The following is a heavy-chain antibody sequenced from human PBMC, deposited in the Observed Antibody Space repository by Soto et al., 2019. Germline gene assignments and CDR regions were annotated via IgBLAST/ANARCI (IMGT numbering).Heavy chain of an antibody. Sequence: EVQLVESGGGLVQPGGSLKLSCAASGFTFSGSAMHWVRQASGKGLEWVGRIRSKANSYATAYAASVKGRFTISRDDSKNTAYLQMNSLKTEDTAVYYCTRAQMPGDCYSSCAFDIWGQGTMVTVSS. CDR2: IRSKANSYAT. J-gene: IGHJ3*02. V-gene: IGHV3-73*01. CDR3: TRAQMPGDCYSSCAFDI. CDR1: GFTFSGSA. D-gene: IGHD2-21*02.